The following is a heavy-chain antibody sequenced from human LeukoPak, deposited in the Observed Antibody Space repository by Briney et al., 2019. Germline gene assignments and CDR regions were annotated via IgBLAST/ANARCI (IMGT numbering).Heavy chain of an antibody. CDR1: GGSFSGYY. CDR2: INHSGST. V-gene: IGHV4-34*01. Sequence: PSETLSLTCAVYGGSFSGYYWSWIRQPPGKGLEWIGEINHSGSTNYNPSLKSRVTISVDTSKNQFSLKLSSVTAVDAAVYYCARGRPPSGYDFSYWGQGTLVTVSS. D-gene: IGHD5-12*01. CDR3: ARGRPPSGYDFSY. J-gene: IGHJ4*02.